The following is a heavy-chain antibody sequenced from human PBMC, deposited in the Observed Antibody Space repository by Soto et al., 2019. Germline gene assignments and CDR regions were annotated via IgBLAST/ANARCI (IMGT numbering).Heavy chain of an antibody. V-gene: IGHV3-21*06. Sequence: GGSLRLSCAASGFRFSETAVNWVRQAPGKGLEWVASINHLSIDTTYADSLKGRFTVSRDNAKASLYLEMSDLRAEDTAVYYCTRGSFGDYDYWGQGTLVTVSS. CDR1: GFRFSETA. CDR3: TRGSFGDYDY. D-gene: IGHD3-10*01. J-gene: IGHJ4*02. CDR2: INHLSIDT.